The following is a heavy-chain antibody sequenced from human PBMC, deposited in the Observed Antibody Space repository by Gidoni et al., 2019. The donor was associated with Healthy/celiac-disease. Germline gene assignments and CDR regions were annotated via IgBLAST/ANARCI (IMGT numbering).Heavy chain of an antibody. V-gene: IGHV4-38-2*02. CDR3: ARSAPSYGDYVSEDY. CDR1: GYSISSGYY. J-gene: IGHJ4*02. CDR2: IYHSGST. Sequence: QVQLQESGPGLVKPSETLSLTCTVSGYSISSGYYWGWIRQPPGKGLEWIGSIYHSGSTYYNPSLKSRVTISVDTSKNQFSLKLSSVTAADTAVYYCARSAPSYGDYVSEDYWGQGTLVTVSS. D-gene: IGHD4-17*01.